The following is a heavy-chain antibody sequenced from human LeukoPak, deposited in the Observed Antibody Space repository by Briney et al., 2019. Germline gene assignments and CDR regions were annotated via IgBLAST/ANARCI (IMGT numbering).Heavy chain of an antibody. Sequence: SETLSLTCSVSGGSINSYHWSWIRQPPGKGLEWIGYIYYSGSTNYNPSLKSRVTISVGTSKNQFSLKLTSVTAADTAVYYCARGRYYYDSGGYPYNWFDPWGQGTLVTVSS. V-gene: IGHV4-59*01. CDR1: GGSINSYH. CDR2: IYYSGST. D-gene: IGHD3-22*01. J-gene: IGHJ5*02. CDR3: ARGRYYYDSGGYPYNWFDP.